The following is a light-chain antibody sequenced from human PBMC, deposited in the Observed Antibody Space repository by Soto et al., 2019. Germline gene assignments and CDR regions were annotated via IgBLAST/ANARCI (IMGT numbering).Light chain of an antibody. V-gene: IGKV3-15*01. CDR2: GAS. Sequence: EIVMTQSPATLSVSPGGRATLSCRASQSVSSNLAWYQQKPGQAPRLLIYGASTRATGFPARFSGSGSGTEFILTISSLQSEDFAVYYCQQYKNWPLTFGGGTKVEIK. CDR1: QSVSSN. J-gene: IGKJ4*01. CDR3: QQYKNWPLT.